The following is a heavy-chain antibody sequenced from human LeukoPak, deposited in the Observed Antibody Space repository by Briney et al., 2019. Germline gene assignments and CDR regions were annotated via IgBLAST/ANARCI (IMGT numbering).Heavy chain of an antibody. Sequence: ASVKVSCKASGYTFTTYHMHWLRQAPGQGLEWVGMIDTSDGNTNYAQKFLDRVTMTRDTSTSTVYMELGGLRSYDTAVYYCATERSGGTWFDPWGQGTLVTVSS. V-gene: IGHV1-46*01. CDR3: ATERSGGTWFDP. CDR2: IDTSDGNT. J-gene: IGHJ5*02. D-gene: IGHD2-15*01. CDR1: GYTFTTYH.